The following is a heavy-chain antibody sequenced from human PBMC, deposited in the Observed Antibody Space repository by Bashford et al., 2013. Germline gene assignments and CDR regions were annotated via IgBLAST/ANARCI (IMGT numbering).Heavy chain of an antibody. Sequence: GSLRLSCAASGFTFSSYALSWVRQAPGKGLEWVSAITSDGGATFYADSVKGRFTISRDNSKSTLHLQMNSLRSEDTAVYYCAKILPLDCTGTSCPFDHWGQGTLVTVSS. CDR1: GFTFSSYA. CDR2: ITSDGGAT. CDR3: AKILPLDCTGTSCPFDH. D-gene: IGHD2-2*01. J-gene: IGHJ4*02. V-gene: IGHV3-23*01.